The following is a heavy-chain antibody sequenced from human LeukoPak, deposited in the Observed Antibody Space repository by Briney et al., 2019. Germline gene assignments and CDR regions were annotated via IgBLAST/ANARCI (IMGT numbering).Heavy chain of an antibody. D-gene: IGHD3-22*01. CDR3: AKVRHPYTYYYDSSGYYYFGY. Sequence: PGGSLRLSCAASGFTFSSYAMSWVRQAPGKGLEWVSAISGSGGSTYYADSVKGRFTISRDNSKNTLYLQMNSLRAEDTAVYYCAKVRHPYTYYYDSSGYYYFGYWGQGTLVTVSS. CDR1: GFTFSSYA. CDR2: ISGSGGST. J-gene: IGHJ4*02. V-gene: IGHV3-23*01.